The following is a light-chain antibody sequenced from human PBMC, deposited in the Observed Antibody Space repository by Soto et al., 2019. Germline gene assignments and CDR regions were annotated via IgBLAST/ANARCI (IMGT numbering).Light chain of an antibody. J-gene: IGKJ5*01. V-gene: IGKV3-20*01. Sequence: IALTQSPGTLSLSPGEGATLSCMASQSVSSSDLAWYQQKLGQAPRILIYGASRRATGVPDRFSGSGSGTDFTLTISRLEPEDFAVYYCQQYGSLITLGQGTRLEIK. CDR2: GAS. CDR3: QQYGSLIT. CDR1: QSVSSSD.